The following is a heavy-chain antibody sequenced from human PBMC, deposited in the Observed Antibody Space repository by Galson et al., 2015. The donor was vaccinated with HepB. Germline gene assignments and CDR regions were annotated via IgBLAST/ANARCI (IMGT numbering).Heavy chain of an antibody. J-gene: IGHJ4*02. D-gene: IGHD6-19*01. CDR3: ARLFSSGWSRFDY. V-gene: IGHV3-48*03. Sequence: SLRLSCAASGFTFSVYEMNWVRQAPGKGLEWVSYISTSGSSIYYADSVKGRFTISRDNAKNSLYLQMNSLRAEDTAVYYCARLFSSGWSRFDYWGQGTLVTVSS. CDR1: GFTFSVYE. CDR2: ISTSGSSI.